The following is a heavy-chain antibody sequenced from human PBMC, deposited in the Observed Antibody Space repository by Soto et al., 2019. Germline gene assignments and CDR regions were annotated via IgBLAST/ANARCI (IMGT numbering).Heavy chain of an antibody. CDR1: GGSISSYY. V-gene: IGHV4-59*01. D-gene: IGHD1-7*01. J-gene: IGHJ6*02. Sequence: QVQLQESGPGLVKPSETLSLTCTVSGGSISSYYWSWIRQPPGKGLEWIGYIYYSGSTNYNPSLKRRGPISVDTSKNQSSLKLSAVTAADTAVYYCAREGLTGTIGLYYYYGMDVWGQGTTVTVSS. CDR3: AREGLTGTIGLYYYYGMDV. CDR2: IYYSGST.